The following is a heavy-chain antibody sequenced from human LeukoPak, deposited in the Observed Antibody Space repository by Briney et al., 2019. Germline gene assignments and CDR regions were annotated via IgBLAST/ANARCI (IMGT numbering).Heavy chain of an antibody. Sequence: PGGSLRLSCAASGFTFSSYSMNWVRQAPGKGLEWVSSISSSSSYIYYADSVKGRFTISRDNAKNSLYLQMNSLRAEDTAVYYCARDPDYYDSSGTEYWGQGTLVTVSS. CDR2: ISSSSSYI. CDR3: ARDPDYYDSSGTEY. CDR1: GFTFSSYS. D-gene: IGHD3-22*01. J-gene: IGHJ4*02. V-gene: IGHV3-21*01.